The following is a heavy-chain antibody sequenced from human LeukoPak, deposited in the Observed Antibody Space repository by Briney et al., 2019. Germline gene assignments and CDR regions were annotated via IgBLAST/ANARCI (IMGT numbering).Heavy chain of an antibody. CDR2: IYYSGST. CDR1: GGSISSYY. D-gene: IGHD5-18*01. Sequence: SETLSLTCTVSGGSISSYYWSWIRQPPGKGLEWIGYIYYSGSTNYNPSLKSRVTISVDTSKNKLSLKLSCVTAADTAVYYCARGSVDTAMVSWGQGTLVTVSS. V-gene: IGHV4-59*01. J-gene: IGHJ4*02. CDR3: ARGSVDTAMVS.